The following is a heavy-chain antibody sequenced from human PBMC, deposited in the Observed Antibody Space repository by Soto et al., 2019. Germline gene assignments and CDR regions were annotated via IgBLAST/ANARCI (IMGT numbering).Heavy chain of an antibody. V-gene: IGHV3-30*18. Sequence: QVQLVESGGGVVQPGRSLRLSCAASGFTFSSYGMHWVRQAPGKGLEWVAVISYDGSNKYYADSVKGRFTISRDNSKNALYLQMNSLRAEDEAVYYCAKDLGIVVFGMDVWGQGTTVTVS. CDR2: ISYDGSNK. J-gene: IGHJ6*02. CDR1: GFTFSSYG. D-gene: IGHD2-21*01. CDR3: AKDLGIVVFGMDV.